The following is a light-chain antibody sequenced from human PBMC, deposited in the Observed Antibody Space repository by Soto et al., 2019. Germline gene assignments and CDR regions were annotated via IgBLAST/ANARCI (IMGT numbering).Light chain of an antibody. CDR1: QSVSSY. J-gene: IGKJ5*01. CDR3: KQRSNWPIT. CDR2: DTS. V-gene: IGKV3-11*01. Sequence: EIVLTQSPATLSLSPGERATLSCRASQSVSSYLAWYQQKPGQAPRLLIYDTSNRATGIPARFSGSGSGTDFTLTISSLDPEDFAFYYCKQRSNWPITFGQGTRLEIK.